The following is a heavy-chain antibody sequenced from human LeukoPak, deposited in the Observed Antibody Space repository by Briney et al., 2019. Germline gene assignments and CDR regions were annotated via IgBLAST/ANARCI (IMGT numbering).Heavy chain of an antibody. J-gene: IGHJ4*02. V-gene: IGHV3-23*01. D-gene: IGHD4-17*01. CDR1: GSAFTNYA. Sequence: GGSLRLSCAASGSAFTNYAMNWVRLAPGKGLEWVSSISDSGGSTYYADSAKGRFTISRDNSKNTLYLQMGSLRAEDTAVYYCARDYADYVGFFFFDHWGQGTLVTVSS. CDR2: ISDSGGST. CDR3: ARDYADYVGFFFFDH.